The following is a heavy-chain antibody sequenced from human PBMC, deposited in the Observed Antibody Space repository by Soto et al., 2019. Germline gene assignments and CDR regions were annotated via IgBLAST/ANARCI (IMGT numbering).Heavy chain of an antibody. CDR2: INHGGST. J-gene: IGHJ3*02. D-gene: IGHD3-22*01. V-gene: IGHV4-34*01. CDR1: GGSFSGFY. Sequence: SETLSLTCAVYGGSFSGFYWNWLRQPPGKGLEWIGEINHGGSTNSKPSLKSRVTISLDTSKNQFSLRLNSVTAADTAMYYCARSSYYDKSGYYIRRKAAFGIWGQGTMVTVSS. CDR3: ARSSYYDKSGYYIRRKAAFGI.